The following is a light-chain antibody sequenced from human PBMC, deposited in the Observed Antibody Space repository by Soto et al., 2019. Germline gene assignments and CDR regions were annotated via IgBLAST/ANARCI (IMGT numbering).Light chain of an antibody. Sequence: IVLPQSPATLALSPGVRATLSCMASQSVSSYLAWYQQKPGQAPRLLIYDAANRATGIPARFSGSVSGTDFTLTIRSLEPEDFAVYYCHQHNNWPPAFTFGAGTRVDIK. CDR2: DAA. CDR3: HQHNNWPPAFT. CDR1: QSVSSY. V-gene: IGKV3-11*01. J-gene: IGKJ3*01.